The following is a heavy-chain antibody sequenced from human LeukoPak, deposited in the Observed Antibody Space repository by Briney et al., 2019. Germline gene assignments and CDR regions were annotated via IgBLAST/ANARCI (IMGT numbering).Heavy chain of an antibody. CDR3: AKVASSWYWFDP. J-gene: IGHJ5*02. Sequence: PGGSLRLSCAASEFTFTSYAMTWVRQAPGKGLEWVSLISGSGDSTYYADSVKGRFTISRDNSKNTLYLQMSSLRAEDTAVYYCAKVASSWYWFDPWGQGTLVTVSS. CDR2: ISGSGDST. V-gene: IGHV3-23*01. D-gene: IGHD6-13*01. CDR1: EFTFTSYA.